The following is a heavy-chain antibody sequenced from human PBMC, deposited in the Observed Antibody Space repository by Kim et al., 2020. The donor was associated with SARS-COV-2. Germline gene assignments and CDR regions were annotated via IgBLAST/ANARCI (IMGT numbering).Heavy chain of an antibody. J-gene: IGHJ4*02. CDR3: ARGPLTIGGVIVNFDY. CDR1: GYTFTSYY. Sequence: ASVKVSCKASGYTFTSYYMHWVRQAPGQGLEWMGIINPSGGSTSYAQKFQGRVTMTRDTSTSTVYMELSSLRSEDTAVYYCARGPLTIGGVIVNFDYWGQGTLVTVSS. CDR2: INPSGGST. V-gene: IGHV1-46*01. D-gene: IGHD3-16*02.